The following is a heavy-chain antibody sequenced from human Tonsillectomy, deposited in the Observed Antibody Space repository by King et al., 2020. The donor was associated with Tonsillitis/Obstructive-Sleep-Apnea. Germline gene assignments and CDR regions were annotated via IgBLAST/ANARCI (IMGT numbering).Heavy chain of an antibody. J-gene: IGHJ1*01. D-gene: IGHD2-2*01. CDR3: ARTYCSSTSCYPEYFQH. CDR1: GGTFSSYA. Sequence: QLVQSGAEVKKPGSSVKVSCKASGGTFSSYAISWGRQAPGQGLEWMGGIIPIFGTANYAQKFQGGVTITADESTSTAYMELSSLRSEDTAVYYCARTYCSSTSCYPEYFQHWGQGTLVTVSS. CDR2: IIPIFGTA. V-gene: IGHV1-69*12.